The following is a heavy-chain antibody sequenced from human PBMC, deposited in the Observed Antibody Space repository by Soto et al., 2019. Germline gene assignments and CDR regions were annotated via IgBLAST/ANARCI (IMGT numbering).Heavy chain of an antibody. J-gene: IGHJ6*02. V-gene: IGHV3-48*03. CDR3: ARGGVAYCGGDCGPGVYYGMDV. CDR2: ISSSGSTI. D-gene: IGHD2-21*02. Sequence: GGSLRLSCAASGFTFSSYEMNWVRQAPGKGLEWVSYISSSGSTIYYADSVKGRFTISRDNAKNSLYLQMNSLRAEDTAVYYWARGGVAYCGGDCGPGVYYGMDVWGQGTTVTVSS. CDR1: GFTFSSYE.